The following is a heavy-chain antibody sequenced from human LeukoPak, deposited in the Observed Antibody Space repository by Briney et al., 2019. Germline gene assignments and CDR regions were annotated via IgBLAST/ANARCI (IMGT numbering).Heavy chain of an antibody. D-gene: IGHD6-13*01. J-gene: IGHJ3*02. CDR1: GGSISSYY. CDR2: IYYSGST. CDR3: ARVSSSWLGVGAFDI. V-gene: IGHV4-59*01. Sequence: PSETLSLTCTVSGGSISSYYWSWIRQPPGKGLEWIGDIYYSGSTNSNPSLKSRVAISVDTSKTQFSLKLSSVTAADTAVYYCARVSSSWLGVGAFDIWGQGTMVTVSS.